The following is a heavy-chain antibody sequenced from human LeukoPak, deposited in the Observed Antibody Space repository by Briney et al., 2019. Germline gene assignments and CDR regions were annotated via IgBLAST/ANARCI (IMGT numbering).Heavy chain of an antibody. V-gene: IGHV3-20*04. J-gene: IGHJ4*02. D-gene: IGHD1-26*01. Sequence: PGGSLRLSCAASGFTFGDYGMSWVRQAPGKGLEWVSGINWNGGSTGYADSVKGRFTISRDNAKNSLYLQMNSLRAEDTAVYYCASKGPGRYFDYWGEGSLVTVSS. CDR2: INWNGGST. CDR3: ASKGPGRYFDY. CDR1: GFTFGDYG.